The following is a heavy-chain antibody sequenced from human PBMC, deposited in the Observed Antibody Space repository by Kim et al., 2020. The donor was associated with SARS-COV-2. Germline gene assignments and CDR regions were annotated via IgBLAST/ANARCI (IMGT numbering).Heavy chain of an antibody. CDR2: INPSGGST. CDR3: ARDWGSGSFPHWYFDL. V-gene: IGHV1-46*01. D-gene: IGHD1-26*01. J-gene: IGHJ2*01. Sequence: ASVKVSCKASGYTFTSYYMHWVRQAPGQGLEWMGIINPSGGSTSYAQKFQGRVTMTRDTSTSTVYMELSSLRSEDTAVYYCARDWGSGSFPHWYFDLWGRGTLVTVSS. CDR1: GYTFTSYY.